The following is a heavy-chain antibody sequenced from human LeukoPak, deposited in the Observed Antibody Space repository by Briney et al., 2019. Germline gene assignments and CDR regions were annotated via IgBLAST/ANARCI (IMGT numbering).Heavy chain of an antibody. Sequence: SETLSLTCTVSGGSISSYYWSWIRQPPGKGLEWIGCIYYSGSTNYNPSLKSRVTISVDTSKNQFSLKLSSVTAADTAVYYCARHRIAAAYIDYWGQGTLVTVSS. V-gene: IGHV4-59*08. CDR2: IYYSGST. CDR1: GGSISSYY. D-gene: IGHD6-13*01. J-gene: IGHJ4*02. CDR3: ARHRIAAAYIDY.